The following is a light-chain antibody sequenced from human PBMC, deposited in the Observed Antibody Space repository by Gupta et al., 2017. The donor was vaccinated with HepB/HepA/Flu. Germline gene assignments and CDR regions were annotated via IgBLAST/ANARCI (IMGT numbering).Light chain of an antibody. V-gene: IGKV3D-15*01. J-gene: IGKJ2*04. CDR2: GAS. Sequence: DIVLTQSPGTLSVSPGDRVTLSCRASQSITANYLAWYQQTPGQAPRLLIYGASNRATGIPDRFSGSGSGTNFTLSISSLQPEDFAVYYCQQYKNCPCSFGRGTKLEIK. CDR3: QQYKNCPCS. CDR1: QSITANY.